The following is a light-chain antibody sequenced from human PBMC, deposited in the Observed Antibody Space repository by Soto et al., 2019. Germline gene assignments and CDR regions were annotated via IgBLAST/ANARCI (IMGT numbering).Light chain of an antibody. CDR3: QQRSSWPLT. CDR2: GAS. Sequence: EIVMTQSPATLSVSPGERATLSRRASQSVSSSYLAWYQQKPGQAPRLLIYGASSRTAGIPDRFSGSGSGTDFTLTISRLEPEDFAVYFCQQRSSWPLTFGGGTKVDI. V-gene: IGKV3D-20*02. J-gene: IGKJ4*01. CDR1: QSVSSSY.